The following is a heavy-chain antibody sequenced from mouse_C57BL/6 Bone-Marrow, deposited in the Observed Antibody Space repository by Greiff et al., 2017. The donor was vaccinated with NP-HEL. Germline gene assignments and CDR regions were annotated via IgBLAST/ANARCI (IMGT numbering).Heavy chain of an antibody. CDR1: GYTFTSYW. CDR3: ARGSYGFAY. Sequence: QVQLQQPGAELVKPGASVKLSCKASGYTFTSYWMQWVKQRPGQGLEWIGEIDPSDSYTNYNQKFKGKATLTVDTSSSTAYMQLSSLTSEDSVVYYCARGSYGFAYWGQGTLVTVSA. J-gene: IGHJ3*01. D-gene: IGHD1-1*01. CDR2: IDPSDSYT. V-gene: IGHV1-50*01.